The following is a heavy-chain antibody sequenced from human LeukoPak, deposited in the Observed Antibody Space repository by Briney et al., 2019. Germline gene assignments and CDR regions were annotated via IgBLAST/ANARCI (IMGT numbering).Heavy chain of an antibody. V-gene: IGHV3-30*18. CDR2: ISYDGSNK. Sequence: PGGPLRLSCAASGFPFSNYGMHWLRQAPGRGLEWVAFISYDGSNKYYADSEKRRFTISRDYYKNTLYLQMHSLSGEDTAVYFCAELGITMIGGVWGKGTTVSISS. J-gene: IGHJ6*04. CDR3: AELGITMIGGV. CDR1: GFPFSNYG. D-gene: IGHD3-10*02.